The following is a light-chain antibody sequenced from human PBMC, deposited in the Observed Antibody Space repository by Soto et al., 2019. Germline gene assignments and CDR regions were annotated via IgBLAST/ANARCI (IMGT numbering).Light chain of an antibody. CDR1: QVIGNN. J-gene: IGKJ2*01. CDR3: LQHHTYPFT. CDR2: AAY. V-gene: IGKV1-17*01. Sequence: DIQMTQSPSSLSASVGDRVTLTCRASQVIGNNLGWYQQKPGKAPKRLIYAAYTLEGGVPSRFSGSGSATEFTLTISSLQSEDFATYFCLQHHTYPFTFGQGTQLEI.